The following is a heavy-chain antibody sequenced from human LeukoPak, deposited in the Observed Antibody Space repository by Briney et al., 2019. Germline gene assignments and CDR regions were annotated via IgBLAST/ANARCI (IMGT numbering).Heavy chain of an antibody. CDR1: GFTFSSYS. CDR3: ARAYDSSGYYGDY. V-gene: IGHV3-21*01. J-gene: IGHJ4*02. Sequence: PGGSLRLSCAAYGFTFSSYSMNWVRQAPGKGLEWVSSISSSSSYIYYADSVKGRFTISRDNAKNSLYLQMNSLRAEDTAVYYCARAYDSSGYYGDYWGQGTLVTVSS. D-gene: IGHD3-22*01. CDR2: ISSSSSYI.